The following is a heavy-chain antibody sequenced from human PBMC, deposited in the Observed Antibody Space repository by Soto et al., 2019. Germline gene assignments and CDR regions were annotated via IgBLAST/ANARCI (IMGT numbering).Heavy chain of an antibody. V-gene: IGHV4-30-4*01. CDR2: MFYVGAT. CDR1: GGSISSGDYY. D-gene: IGHD2-2*02. CDR3: ARVVRFCSSTSCYIWFDY. J-gene: IGHJ4*02. Sequence: TLSLTCSVFGGSISSGDYYWSWIRQPPGKGLEWIGYMFYVGATYYNPSLKSRVTISVDTSKNQFSLKLNSVTAADTAVYHCARVVRFCSSTSCYIWFDYWGQGTLVTVSS.